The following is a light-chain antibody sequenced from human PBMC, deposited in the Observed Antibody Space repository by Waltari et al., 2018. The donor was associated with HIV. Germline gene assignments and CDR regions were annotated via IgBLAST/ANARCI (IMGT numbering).Light chain of an antibody. CDR1: QSITTK. J-gene: IGKJ1*01. V-gene: IGKV3-15*01. CDR2: GAS. CDR3: QQYNNWPPWT. Sequence: EIVMTQSPATLSVSPGERVTLSCRAGQSITTKLAWYQQTPGQAPRLLIYGASTRAPGIPDRFSGSGSGTEFTLTISSLQSEDFAIYYCQQYNNWPPWTFGQGTKVEI.